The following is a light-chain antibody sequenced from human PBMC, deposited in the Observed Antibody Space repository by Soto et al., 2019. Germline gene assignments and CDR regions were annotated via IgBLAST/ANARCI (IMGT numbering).Light chain of an antibody. V-gene: IGLV2-14*01. J-gene: IGLJ3*02. Sequence: QSALTQPASVSGSPGQSITISCTGTSSDIGAYNYVSWYQQHPGKAPKLMIYEVSNRPSGVSNRFSGSKSGNTASLTISGLQAADEANYYCFSYTSSALWVFGGGTKLTVL. CDR1: SSDIGAYNY. CDR2: EVS. CDR3: FSYTSSALWV.